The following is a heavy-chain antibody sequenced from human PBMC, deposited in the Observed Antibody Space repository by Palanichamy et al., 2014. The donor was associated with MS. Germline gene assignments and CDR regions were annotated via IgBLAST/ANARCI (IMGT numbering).Heavy chain of an antibody. D-gene: IGHD3-10*01. CDR2: IDHSDHSGGT. CDR3: ATQSPAVLGDS. J-gene: IGHJ4*02. CDR1: WVLQWLP. Sequence: QVQLQQWGAGLLKPSENPVPHLRCVWWVLQWLPLELDPPAPRKGLEWIGEIDHSDHSGGTKYNPSLKGRVTISVDTSKKWFSLRLTSVTAADTAVYYCATQSPAVLGDSWGQGTLVTVSS. V-gene: IGHV4-34*01.